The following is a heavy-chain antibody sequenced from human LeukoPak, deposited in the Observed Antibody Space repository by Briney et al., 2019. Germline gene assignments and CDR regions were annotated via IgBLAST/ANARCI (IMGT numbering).Heavy chain of an antibody. CDR1: GYTFTSYD. CDR2: MNPNSGNT. D-gene: IGHD2-15*01. Sequence: ASVNVSCKASGYTFTSYDINWVRQATGQGLEWMGWMNPNSGNTGYAQKFQGRVTITRNTSISTAYMELSSLRSEDTAVYYCARGRDSCYNDYWGQGTLVTVSS. J-gene: IGHJ4*02. V-gene: IGHV1-8*03. CDR3: ARGRDSCYNDY.